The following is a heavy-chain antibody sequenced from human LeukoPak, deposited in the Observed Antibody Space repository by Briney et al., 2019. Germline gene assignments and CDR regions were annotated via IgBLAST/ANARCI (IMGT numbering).Heavy chain of an antibody. Sequence: PGGSLRLSCAASGFTFSSYSMNWVSQAPGKGREWVSSISSSSSYIYYADSVKGRFTISRDNPKNSLYLQMNSLRAEDTAVYYCARVTTLTTNIRFFDYWGQGTLVTVSS. J-gene: IGHJ4*02. D-gene: IGHD4-11*01. V-gene: IGHV3-21*01. CDR3: ARVTTLTTNIRFFDY. CDR1: GFTFSSYS. CDR2: ISSSSSYI.